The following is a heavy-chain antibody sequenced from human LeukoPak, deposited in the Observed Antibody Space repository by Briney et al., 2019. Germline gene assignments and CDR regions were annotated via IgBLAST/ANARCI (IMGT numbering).Heavy chain of an antibody. Sequence: GGSLRLSCAASGFTFSSYSMNWVRQAPGKGLEWVSTISGGFYNTYYADSVKGRFTISRDNSKNTLYLEMNSLRVEDTAVYYCAKAVAGLFDYWGQGALVTVSS. D-gene: IGHD6-19*01. J-gene: IGHJ4*02. CDR3: AKAVAGLFDY. CDR1: GFTFSSYS. CDR2: ISGGFYNT. V-gene: IGHV3-23*01.